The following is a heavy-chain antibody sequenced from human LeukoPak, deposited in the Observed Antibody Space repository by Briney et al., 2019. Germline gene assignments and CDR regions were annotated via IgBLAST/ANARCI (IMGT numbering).Heavy chain of an antibody. Sequence: ASVKVSCKASGYTFINYGISWVRQAPGQGLEWMGRISAYNGNTNYAQKFQGRVSMTTETPTSTAYMELRSLRSDDTAVYYCARDISQYSSTCCYWGQGTLVTVSS. J-gene: IGHJ4*02. CDR2: ISAYNGNT. D-gene: IGHD6-13*01. CDR1: GYTFINYG. CDR3: ARDISQYSSTCCY. V-gene: IGHV1-18*01.